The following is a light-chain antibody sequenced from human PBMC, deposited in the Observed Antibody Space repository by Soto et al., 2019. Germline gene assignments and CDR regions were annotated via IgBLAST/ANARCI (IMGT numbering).Light chain of an antibody. CDR3: QQDYSPWT. CDR1: QSVLYRSNNKNY. J-gene: IGKJ1*01. V-gene: IGKV4-1*01. CDR2: WAS. Sequence: DIVMTQSPDSLAVSLGERATINCKSSQSVLYRSNNKNYLAWYQQKPGQPPKLLIYWASTRESGVPDRFSCSGSGTDFTLTISSLQAADVAVYCCQQDYSPWTFGQGTKGEIK.